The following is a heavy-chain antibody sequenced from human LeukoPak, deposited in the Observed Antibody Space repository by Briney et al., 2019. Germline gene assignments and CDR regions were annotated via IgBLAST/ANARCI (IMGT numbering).Heavy chain of an antibody. CDR3: ASGIVVPDAMNWFDP. V-gene: IGHV1-2*02. CDR1: GYTFTGYY. D-gene: IGHD2-2*01. CDR2: INPNSGGT. Sequence: ASVKVSCKASGYTFTGYYMHWVRQAPGQGLEWMGWINPNSGGTNYAQKFQGRVTMTRDTSISTAYMELSRLRSYDTAVYYCASGIVVPDAMNWFDPWGQGTLVTVSS. J-gene: IGHJ5*02.